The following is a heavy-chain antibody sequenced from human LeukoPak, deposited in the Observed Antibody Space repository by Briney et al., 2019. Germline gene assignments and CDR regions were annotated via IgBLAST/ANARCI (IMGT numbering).Heavy chain of an antibody. CDR1: GGSFSGYY. CDR2: INHSGST. CDR3: ARGGGYCSGGSCSRDAFYI. D-gene: IGHD2-15*01. J-gene: IGHJ3*02. V-gene: IGHV4-34*01. Sequence: SETLSLTCAVYGGSFSGYYWSWIRQPPGKGLEWIGEINHSGSTNYNPSLKSRVTISVDTSKNQFSLKLSSVTAADTAVYYCARGGGYCSGGSCSRDAFYIWGQGTMVTVSS.